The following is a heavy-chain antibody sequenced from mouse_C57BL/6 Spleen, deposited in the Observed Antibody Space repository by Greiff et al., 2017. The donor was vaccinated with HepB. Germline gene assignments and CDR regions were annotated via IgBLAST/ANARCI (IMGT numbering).Heavy chain of an antibody. Sequence: VQVVESGPGLVQPSQSLSITCTVSGFSLTSYGVHWVRQSPGKGLEWLGVIWSGGSTDYNAAFISRLSISKDNSKSQVFFKMNSLQADDTAIYYCARNSPYYYGSGDYYAMDYWGQGTSVTVSS. J-gene: IGHJ4*01. CDR2: IWSGGST. CDR1: GFSLTSYG. V-gene: IGHV2-2*01. D-gene: IGHD1-1*01. CDR3: ARNSPYYYGSGDYYAMDY.